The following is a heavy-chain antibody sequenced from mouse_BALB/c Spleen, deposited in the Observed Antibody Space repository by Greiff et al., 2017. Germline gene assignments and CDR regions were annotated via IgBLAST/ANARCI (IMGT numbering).Heavy chain of an antibody. Sequence: EVQRVESGGGLVQPGGSRKLSCAASGFTFSSFGMHWVRQAPEKGLEWVGYISSGSSTIYYADTVKGRFTISGDNPKNTLFLQMTSLRSEETAMYYCARGNRYFDVWGAGTTGTVSS. D-gene: IGHD2-1*01. CDR2: ISSGSSTI. CDR1: GFTFSSFG. CDR3: ARGNRYFDV. V-gene: IGHV5-17*02. J-gene: IGHJ1*01.